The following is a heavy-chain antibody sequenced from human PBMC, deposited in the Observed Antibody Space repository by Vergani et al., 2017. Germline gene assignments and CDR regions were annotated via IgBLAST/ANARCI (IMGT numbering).Heavy chain of an antibody. V-gene: IGHV1-69*01. CDR2: IIPIFGTA. CDR3: ASGSVTMVRGPYVRYYYGMAV. J-gene: IGHJ6*02. D-gene: IGHD3-10*01. CDR1: GGTFSSYA. Sequence: QVQLVQSGAEVKKPGSSVKVSCKASGGTFSSYAISWVRQAPGQGLEWMGGIIPIFGTANYAQKFQGRVTITADQSTSTAYMELGSLRSEDPAVYYCASGSVTMVRGPYVRYYYGMAVGGQGSSVTVSS.